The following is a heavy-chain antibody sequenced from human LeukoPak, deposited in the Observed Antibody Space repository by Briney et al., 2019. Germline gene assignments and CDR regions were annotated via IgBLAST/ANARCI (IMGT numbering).Heavy chain of an antibody. Sequence: GGSLRLSCRTSGFTFRDYSMIWVRQAPGKGLEWVGFIRSIAYGGTTEHAASVKDRFTISRDDSKSVAYLDMYSLKTEDTGVYYCTRDASYYDFWSGYSNWGQGTLVTVSS. CDR3: TRDASYYDFWSGYSN. D-gene: IGHD3-3*01. CDR2: IRSIAYGGTT. V-gene: IGHV3-49*04. J-gene: IGHJ4*02. CDR1: GFTFRDYS.